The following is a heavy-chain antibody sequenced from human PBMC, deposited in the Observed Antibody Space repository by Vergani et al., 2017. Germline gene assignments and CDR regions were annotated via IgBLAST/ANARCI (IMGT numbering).Heavy chain of an antibody. J-gene: IGHJ6*02. V-gene: IGHV3-48*01. CDR3: ARGLIYGDYVDYYYYYGMDV. CDR2: ISSSSSTI. Sequence: EVQLVESGGGLVQPGGSLRLSCAASGFTFSSYSMNWVRQAPGKGLEWVSYISSSSSTIYYADSVKGRFTISRDNAKNSLYLQMNSLRAEDTAVYYCARGLIYGDYVDYYYYYGMDVWGQGTTVTVSS. D-gene: IGHD4-17*01. CDR1: GFTFSSYS.